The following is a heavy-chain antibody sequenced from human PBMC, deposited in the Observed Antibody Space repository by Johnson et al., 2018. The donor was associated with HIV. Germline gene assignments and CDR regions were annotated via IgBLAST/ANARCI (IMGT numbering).Heavy chain of an antibody. CDR2: ISSDGGSS. CDR1: GFTFSSYA. V-gene: IGHV3-64*01. Sequence: MLLVESGGGLVQPGGSLRLSCAASGFTFSSYAMHWVRQAPGKGLEYVSAISSDGGSSYSANSVKGRFTISRDNSKNTLFLQMGSLRAEDMAVYYVARDDGGGGDAFDIWGQWTMVTVSS. CDR3: ARDDGGGGDAFDI. J-gene: IGHJ3*02. D-gene: IGHD2-15*01.